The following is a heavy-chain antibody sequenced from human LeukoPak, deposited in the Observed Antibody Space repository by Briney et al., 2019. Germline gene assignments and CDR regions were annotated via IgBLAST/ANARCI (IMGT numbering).Heavy chain of an antibody. D-gene: IGHD6-13*01. CDR1: GFTFSDYY. CDR2: ISSSSSYT. CDR3: ARSIAAAGAFDI. V-gene: IGHV3-11*06. J-gene: IGHJ3*02. Sequence: PGGSLRLSCAVSGFTFSDYYMSWIRQAPGKGLEWVSYISSSSSYTNYADSVKGRFTISRDNAKNSLYLQMNSLRAEDTAVYYCARSIAAAGAFDIWGQGTMVTVSS.